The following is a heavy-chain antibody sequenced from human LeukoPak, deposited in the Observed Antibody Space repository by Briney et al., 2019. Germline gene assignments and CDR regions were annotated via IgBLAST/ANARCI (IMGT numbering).Heavy chain of an antibody. CDR3: AKGYYGSGSYVLMDV. D-gene: IGHD3-10*01. CDR1: GFTFSSYG. V-gene: IGHV3-30*18. Sequence: GRSLRLSCAASGFTFSSYGMHWVRQAPGKGLEWVAVISYDGSNKYYADSVKGRFTISRDNSKNTLYLQMNSLRAEDTAVYHCAKGYYGSGSYVLMDVWGKGTTVTVSS. J-gene: IGHJ6*04. CDR2: ISYDGSNK.